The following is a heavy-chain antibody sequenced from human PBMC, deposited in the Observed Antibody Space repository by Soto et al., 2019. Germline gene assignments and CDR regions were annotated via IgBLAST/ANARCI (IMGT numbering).Heavy chain of an antibody. J-gene: IGHJ4*02. V-gene: IGHV5-51*01. CDR3: ARLTLEHYFDY. CDR2: IYPGDSDT. Sequence: YWIGWVRQMPGKGLEWMGIIYPGDSDTRYSPSFQGQVTISADKSISTAYLQWSSLKASDTAMYYCARLTLEHYFDYWGQGTLVTVSS. D-gene: IGHD1-1*01. CDR1: YW.